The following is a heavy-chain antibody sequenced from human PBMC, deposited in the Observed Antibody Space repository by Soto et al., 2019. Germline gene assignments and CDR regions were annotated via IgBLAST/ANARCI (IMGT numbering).Heavy chain of an antibody. CDR1: GFTFSSYA. CDR3: VKDEGRYYYGSGSYDY. D-gene: IGHD3-10*01. CDR2: ISSNGGST. V-gene: IGHV3-64D*06. Sequence: GGSLRLSCSASGFTFSSYAMHWVRQAPGKGLEYVSAISSNGGSTYYADSVKGRFTISRDNSKNTLYRQMSSLRAEDTAVYYCVKDEGRYYYGSGSYDYWGQGTLVTVSS. J-gene: IGHJ4*02.